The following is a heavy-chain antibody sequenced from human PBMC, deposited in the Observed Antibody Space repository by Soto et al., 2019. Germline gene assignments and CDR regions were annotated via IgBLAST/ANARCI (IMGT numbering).Heavy chain of an antibody. CDR3: ATGRIVVAGRGAYYGMDV. J-gene: IGHJ6*02. D-gene: IGHD6-19*01. Sequence: QVQLVQSGAEVKKPGSSVKVSCKASGGNPSNSAISWVRQAPGQGLEWMGGIIPVFGIVNYAQKFQGRVTITADEATDAAHMELSRLRSEDTAMYYCATGRIVVAGRGAYYGMDVWGQGTTVAVSS. CDR2: IIPVFGIV. V-gene: IGHV1-69*01. CDR1: GGNPSNSA.